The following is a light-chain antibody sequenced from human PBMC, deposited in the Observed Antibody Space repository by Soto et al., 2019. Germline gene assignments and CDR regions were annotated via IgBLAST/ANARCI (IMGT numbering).Light chain of an antibody. J-gene: IGLJ2*01. Sequence: QSVLTQPASVPGSPGQSITISCTGTTSDVGGYNYVSWYQQHPGKAPKLMISDVSNRPSGVSHRFSGSKSGNTASLTISGLQAEDEADYYCSSYTSSSTLVLFGGGTKLTVL. V-gene: IGLV2-14*01. CDR3: SSYTSSSTLVL. CDR1: TSDVGGYNY. CDR2: DVS.